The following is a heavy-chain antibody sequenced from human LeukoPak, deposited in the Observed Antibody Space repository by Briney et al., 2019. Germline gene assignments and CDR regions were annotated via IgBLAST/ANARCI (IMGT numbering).Heavy chain of an antibody. Sequence: ASVKVSCKASGYTFTGYYMHWVRQAPGQGLEWMGWINPNSGGTNYAQKFQGRVTMTRDTSISTAYMELSRLRSDDTAVYYCARVMWLHRIFDYWGQGTLVTVSS. J-gene: IGHJ4*02. CDR1: GYTFTGYY. D-gene: IGHD5-12*01. V-gene: IGHV1-2*02. CDR2: INPNSGGT. CDR3: ARVMWLHRIFDY.